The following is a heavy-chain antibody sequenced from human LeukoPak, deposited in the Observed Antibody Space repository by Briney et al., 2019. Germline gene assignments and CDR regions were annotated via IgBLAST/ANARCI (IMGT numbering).Heavy chain of an antibody. V-gene: IGHV4-34*01. CDR2: INHSGST. Sequence: SETLSLTCTVSGGSISGYYWSWIRQPPGKGLEWIGEINHSGSTNYNPSLKSRVTISVDTSKNQFSLKLSSVTAADTAVYYCARHHRGCSSTSCSVDNWFDPWGQGTLVTVSS. D-gene: IGHD2-2*01. CDR1: GGSISGYY. CDR3: ARHHRGCSSTSCSVDNWFDP. J-gene: IGHJ5*02.